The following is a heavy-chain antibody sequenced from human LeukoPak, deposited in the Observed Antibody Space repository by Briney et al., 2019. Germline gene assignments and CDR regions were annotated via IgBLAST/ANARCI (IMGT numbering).Heavy chain of an antibody. CDR3: WGYHYYGSGRDAFDI. D-gene: IGHD3-10*01. Sequence: GGSLRLSCAASGFTFSNYAMSWVRQAPGKGLERVSTISGGGAGSTYYADSVKGRLTISRDDFKNTLYVQMNSLRVEDTAVYYCWGYHYYGSGRDAFDIWGQGTMVTVSS. CDR2: ISGGGAGST. V-gene: IGHV3-23*01. J-gene: IGHJ3*02. CDR1: GFTFSNYA.